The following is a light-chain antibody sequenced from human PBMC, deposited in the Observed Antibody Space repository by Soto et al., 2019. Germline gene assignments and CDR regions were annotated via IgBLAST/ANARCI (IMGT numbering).Light chain of an antibody. V-gene: IGLV2-14*01. J-gene: IGLJ1*01. CDR3: SSYTTSGNYV. CDR1: SRDVGAYNS. Sequence: QSVLTQPASVSGSPGQSIAISCTGTSRDVGAYNSVSWYQQHPGKVPKLLIYDVNNRPSEISTRFSGSKSGNTASLTISGLQAEDEADYYRSSYTTSGNYVFGTGTKLTVL. CDR2: DVN.